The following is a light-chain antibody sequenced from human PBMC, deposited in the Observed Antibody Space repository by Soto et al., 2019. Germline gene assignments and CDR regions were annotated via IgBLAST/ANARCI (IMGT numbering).Light chain of an antibody. CDR1: QSISSY. J-gene: IGKJ1*01. CDR3: QQSYSTPRDEGT. CDR2: AAS. Sequence: DIQMTQSPSSLSASVGDRVTITCRASQSISSYLNWYQQKPGKAPKLLIYAASSLQSWVPSRFSGSGSGTDFTLTISSLQPEDFATYYCQQSYSTPRDEGTFGQGTKVEIK. V-gene: IGKV1-39*01.